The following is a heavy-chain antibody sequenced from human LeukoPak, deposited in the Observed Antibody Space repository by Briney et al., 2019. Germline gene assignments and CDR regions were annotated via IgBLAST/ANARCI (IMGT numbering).Heavy chain of an antibody. CDR3: ARGPHKRTYDRDNWFDP. V-gene: IGHV1-69*13. Sequence: EASVKVSCKASGGTFSSYAISWVRQAPGQGLEWMGGIIPIFGTANYAQKFQGRVTITADESTSTAYMELSSLRSEDTAVYYCARGPHKRTYDRDNWFDPWGQGTLVTVSS. CDR1: GGTFSSYA. J-gene: IGHJ5*02. CDR2: IIPIFGTA. D-gene: IGHD3-3*01.